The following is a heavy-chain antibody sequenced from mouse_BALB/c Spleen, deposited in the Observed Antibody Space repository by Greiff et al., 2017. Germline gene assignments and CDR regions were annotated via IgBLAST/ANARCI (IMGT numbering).Heavy chain of an antibody. D-gene: IGHD2-1*01. CDR2: ISYSGST. V-gene: IGHV3-2*02. Sequence: EVKLVESGPGLVKPSQSLSLTCTVTGYSITSDYAWNWIRQFPGNKLEWMGYISYSGSTSYNPSLKSRISITRDTSKNQFFLQLNSVTTEDTATYYCARSGNYVHFDYWGQGTTLTVSS. J-gene: IGHJ2*01. CDR1: GYSITSDYA. CDR3: ARSGNYVHFDY.